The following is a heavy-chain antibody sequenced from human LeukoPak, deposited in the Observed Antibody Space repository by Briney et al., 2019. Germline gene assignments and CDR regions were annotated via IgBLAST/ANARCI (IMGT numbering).Heavy chain of an antibody. CDR2: IWSDGSNK. CDR1: GFTFSSYG. CDR3: ARDEYFDWLSGDY. J-gene: IGHJ4*02. Sequence: PGGSLRLSCAASGFTFSSYGMHWVRQTPGKGLEWVAIIWSDGSNKYYADSVKGRFTISRDNAKNSLYLQMNSLRAEDTAVYYCARDEYFDWLSGDYWGQGTLVTVSS. V-gene: IGHV3-33*01. D-gene: IGHD3-9*01.